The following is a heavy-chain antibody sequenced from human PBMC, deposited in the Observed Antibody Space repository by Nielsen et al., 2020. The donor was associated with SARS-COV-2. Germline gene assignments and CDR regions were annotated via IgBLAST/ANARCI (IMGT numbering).Heavy chain of an antibody. CDR1: GGSISSSSYY. CDR2: IYYSGST. V-gene: IGHV4-39*01. CDR3: ARIFGVVLNWFDP. D-gene: IGHD3-3*01. J-gene: IGHJ5*02. Sequence: SETLSLACTVSGGSISSSSYYWGWIRQPPGKGLEWIGSIYYSGSTYYNPSLKSRVTISVDTSKNQFSLKLSSVTAADTAVYYCARIFGVVLNWFDPWGQGTLVTVSS.